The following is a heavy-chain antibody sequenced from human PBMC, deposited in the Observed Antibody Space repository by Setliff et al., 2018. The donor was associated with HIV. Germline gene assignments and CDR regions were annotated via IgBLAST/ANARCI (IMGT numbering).Heavy chain of an antibody. D-gene: IGHD3-22*01. CDR3: TRVRLLYSDSSPVWFDP. V-gene: IGHV4-59*01. CDR1: GGSINTYY. CDR2: LYHSGSA. J-gene: IGHJ5*02. Sequence: SETLSLTCTVSGGSINTYYWSWIRQPPGKGLEWIGYLYHSGSADYNPSLKSRVTISGDTSKNQFSLKLSSVTAADTAIYYCTRVRLLYSDSSPVWFDPWGQGTLVTVSS.